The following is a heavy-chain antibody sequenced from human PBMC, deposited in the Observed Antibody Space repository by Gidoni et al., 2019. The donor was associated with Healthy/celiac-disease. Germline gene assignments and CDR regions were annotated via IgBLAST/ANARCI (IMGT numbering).Heavy chain of an antibody. D-gene: IGHD3-22*01. CDR3: ARPYYYDSSGYPTFDY. Sequence: QLQLQESGPGLVKPSETLSLTCPVSGGSISSSSYYWGWIRQPPGKGLEWIGSIYYSGSTYYNPSLKSRVTISVDTSKNQFSLKLSSVTAADTAVYYCARPYYYDSSGYPTFDYWGQGTLVTVSS. J-gene: IGHJ4*02. CDR2: IYYSGST. CDR1: GGSISSSSYY. V-gene: IGHV4-39*01.